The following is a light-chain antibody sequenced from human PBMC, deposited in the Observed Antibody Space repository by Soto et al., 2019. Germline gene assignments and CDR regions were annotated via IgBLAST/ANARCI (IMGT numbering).Light chain of an antibody. J-gene: IGKJ5*01. Sequence: DIQLTQSPSLLSASIGDRVTITCRVSHDISTFLAWYQQKPGKAPKLLIYEASTLQSGVPSRFSGSGSGTEFTLTISGLLPEDFAAYHCQQLYTLPFTFGQGTRLEIK. CDR1: HDISTF. CDR2: EAS. CDR3: QQLYTLPFT. V-gene: IGKV1-9*01.